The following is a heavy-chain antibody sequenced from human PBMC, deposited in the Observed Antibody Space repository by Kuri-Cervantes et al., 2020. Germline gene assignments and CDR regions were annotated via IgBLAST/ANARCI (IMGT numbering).Heavy chain of an antibody. Sequence: GESLKISCAASGFTFSDYYMTWIRQAPGKGPEWVSVIYSGGSTYYADSVKGRFTISRDNSKNTLYLQMNSLGAEDTALYYCAKLGDFVDYWGQGTLVTVSS. V-gene: IGHV3-53*01. CDR3: AKLGDFVDY. CDR1: GFTFSDYY. J-gene: IGHJ4*02. CDR2: IYSGGST. D-gene: IGHD3-16*01.